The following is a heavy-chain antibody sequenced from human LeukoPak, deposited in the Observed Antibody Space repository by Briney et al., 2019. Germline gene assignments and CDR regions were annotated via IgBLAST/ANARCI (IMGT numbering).Heavy chain of an antibody. CDR3: ARPGSAYSVDY. V-gene: IGHV3-11*03. CDR2: IGDSTTYT. D-gene: IGHD3-22*01. J-gene: IGHJ4*02. Sequence: KPGGSLRLSCATSGFTFRDYYMSWILQAPGKGLEWLSYIGDSTTYTKYADSVRGRFTISRDNAKNSLYLEMNSLRADDTAVYYCARPGSAYSVDYWGQGTLVTVSS. CDR1: GFTFRDYY.